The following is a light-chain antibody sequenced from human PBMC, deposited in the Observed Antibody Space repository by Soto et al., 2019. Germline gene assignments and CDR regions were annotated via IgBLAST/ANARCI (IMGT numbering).Light chain of an antibody. Sequence: DIHITNSPSTLSASVGDTVTVTCRASQSVSGWLAWYQQKPGEAPKLLIYDASALPRGVPSRFSGSGSGTKFTLTIASLQPDDFATYYCQQYETFSGPFGPGTKVDIK. CDR1: QSVSGW. CDR3: QQYETFSGP. CDR2: DAS. J-gene: IGKJ1*01. V-gene: IGKV1-5*01.